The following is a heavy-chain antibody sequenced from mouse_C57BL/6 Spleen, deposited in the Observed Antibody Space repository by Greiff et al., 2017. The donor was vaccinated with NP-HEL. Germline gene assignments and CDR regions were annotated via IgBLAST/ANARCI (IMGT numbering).Heavy chain of an antibody. J-gene: IGHJ2*01. V-gene: IGHV5-16*01. CDR1: GFTFSDYY. CDR3: ARGPNYYGTPFDY. CDR2: INYDGSST. Sequence: EVHLVESEGGLVQPGSSMKLSCTASGFTFSDYYMAWVRQVPEKGLEWVANINYDGSSTYYLASLKSRFIISRDNAKNILYLQMSSLKSEDTATYYCARGPNYYGTPFDYWGQGTTLTVSS. D-gene: IGHD1-1*01.